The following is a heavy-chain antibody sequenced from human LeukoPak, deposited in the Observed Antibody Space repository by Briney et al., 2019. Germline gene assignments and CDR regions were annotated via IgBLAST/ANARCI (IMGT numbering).Heavy chain of an antibody. V-gene: IGHV1-69*10. J-gene: IGHJ6*02. CDR1: GGTFSSYA. D-gene: IGHD3-22*01. CDR2: XXXIFGIA. CDR3: AGSGYYDSSGSAYYGMDV. Sequence: ASVKVSCKASGGTFSSYAISWVRQAPGQGLEWXXXXXXIFGIANYAQKFQGRVTITADKSTSTAYMELSSLRSEDTAVYYCAGSGYYDSSGSAYYGMDVWGQGTTVTVSS.